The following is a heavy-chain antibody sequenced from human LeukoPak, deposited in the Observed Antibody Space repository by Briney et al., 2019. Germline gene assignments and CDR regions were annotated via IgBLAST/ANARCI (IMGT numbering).Heavy chain of an antibody. CDR3: ARAIYGDYPDY. J-gene: IGHJ4*02. Sequence: GGSLRLSCAASGFTFSSYSMNWVRQAPGKGLEWVSSISSSSSYIYYAGSVKGRFTISRDNAKNSLYLQMNSLRAEDTAVYYCARAIYGDYPDYWGQGTLVTVSS. D-gene: IGHD4-17*01. V-gene: IGHV3-21*01. CDR1: GFTFSSYS. CDR2: ISSSSSYI.